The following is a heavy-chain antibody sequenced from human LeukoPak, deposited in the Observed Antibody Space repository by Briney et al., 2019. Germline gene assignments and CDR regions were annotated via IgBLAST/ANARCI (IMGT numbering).Heavy chain of an antibody. CDR3: ARESSGYFY. CDR2: ISSSSSFR. Sequence: PGGSLRLYCAASGFNFSSYSMNWLRQAPGKGLEWVSSISSSSSFRYYADSVKGRFTISRDNAKNSLYLQMNSLRAEDTAVYYCARESSGYFYWGQGTLVTVSS. CDR1: GFNFSSYS. J-gene: IGHJ4*02. V-gene: IGHV3-21*01. D-gene: IGHD3-22*01.